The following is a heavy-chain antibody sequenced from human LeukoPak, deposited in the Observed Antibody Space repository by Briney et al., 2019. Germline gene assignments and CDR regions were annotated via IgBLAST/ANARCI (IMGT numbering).Heavy chain of an antibody. Sequence: SETLSLTCTVSGGSISSGDFYWSWIRQHPGKGLEWIGYIYYSGTTYYSPSLKSRVTISLDTSKNQFSLKLSSVTAADTAVYYCARATDEVDTTHLGYWGQGTLVTVSS. D-gene: IGHD5-18*01. V-gene: IGHV4-31*03. CDR3: ARATDEVDTTHLGY. CDR2: IYYSGTT. J-gene: IGHJ4*02. CDR1: GGSISSGDFY.